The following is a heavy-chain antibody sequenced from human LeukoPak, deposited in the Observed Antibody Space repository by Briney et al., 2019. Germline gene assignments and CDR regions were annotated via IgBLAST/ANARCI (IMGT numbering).Heavy chain of an antibody. CDR2: LSPSSTSI. D-gene: IGHD6-19*01. J-gene: IGHJ4*02. CDR1: GFTLSGYS. Sequence: GGSLRLSRAESGFTLSGYSRKWVRHAPEEGVEWVSYLSPSSTSIYYADSVKGRFTISRDNAKNTLYLQMNSLSAEDTAVYYCARVNSGRGFDYWGQGTLVTVSS. CDR3: ARVNSGRGFDY. V-gene: IGHV3-48*04.